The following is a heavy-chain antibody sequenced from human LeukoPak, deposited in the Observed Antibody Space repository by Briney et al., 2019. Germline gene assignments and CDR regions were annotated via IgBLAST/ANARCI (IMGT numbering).Heavy chain of an antibody. V-gene: IGHV3-30*18. CDR3: AKDPYSSGRGLFDY. J-gene: IGHJ4*02. Sequence: GRSLRLSCAASGFTFSSYVMHWVRQAPGKGLEWVAVISYDGSNKYYADSVKGRFTISRDNSKNTLYLQMNSLRAEDTAVYYCAKDPYSSGRGLFDYWGQGTLVTVSS. CDR1: GFTFSSYV. CDR2: ISYDGSNK. D-gene: IGHD6-19*01.